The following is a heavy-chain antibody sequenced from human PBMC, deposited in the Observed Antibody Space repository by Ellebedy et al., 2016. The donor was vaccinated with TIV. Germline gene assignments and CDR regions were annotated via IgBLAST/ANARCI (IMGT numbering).Heavy chain of an antibody. CDR3: ARVMAGPTTSWFDP. D-gene: IGHD6-19*01. Sequence: ASVKVSCKASGGTFSSYAISWVQQAPGRGLEWMGGIIPILGIANYAQKFQGRVTITADKSTRTAYMELRSLRSDDTAVYYCARVMAGPTTSWFDPWGQGTLVTVSS. V-gene: IGHV1-69*10. CDR1: GGTFSSYA. J-gene: IGHJ5*02. CDR2: IIPILGIA.